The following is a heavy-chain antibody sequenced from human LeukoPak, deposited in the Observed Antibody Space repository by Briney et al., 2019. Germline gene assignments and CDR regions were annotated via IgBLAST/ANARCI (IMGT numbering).Heavy chain of an antibody. Sequence: GGSLRLSCAASGFTFSSYAMTWVRQAPGKGLEWVSAISDRRGDTYYADSVKGRFTISRDNSKNTLYLQMNSLRAEDTAVYYCAKDRNYFGSGPNNWFDPWGQGTLVTVSS. V-gene: IGHV3-23*01. CDR2: ISDRRGDT. J-gene: IGHJ5*02. CDR3: AKDRNYFGSGPNNWFDP. D-gene: IGHD3-10*01. CDR1: GFTFSSYA.